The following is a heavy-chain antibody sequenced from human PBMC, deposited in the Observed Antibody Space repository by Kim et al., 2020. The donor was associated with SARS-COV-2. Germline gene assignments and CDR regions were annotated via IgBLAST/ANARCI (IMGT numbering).Heavy chain of an antibody. CDR2: MYNSGST. CDR3: TRHLPQLGLTLHYYGMDV. D-gene: IGHD1-1*01. Sequence: SETLSLTFTVSGDSFSSYYWSWIRQPPRKGLEWIGNMYNSGSTNYNPSLKSRLSISVDTSKNQFSLKLRSVTAADTAVYYCTRHLPQLGLTLHYYGMDV. CDR1: GDSFSSYY. V-gene: IGHV4-59*08. J-gene: IGHJ6*01.